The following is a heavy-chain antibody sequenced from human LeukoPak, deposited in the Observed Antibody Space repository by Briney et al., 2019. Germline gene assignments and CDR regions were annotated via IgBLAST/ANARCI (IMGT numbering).Heavy chain of an antibody. CDR2: ISYSGST. D-gene: IGHD5-12*01. CDR3: ASASSQWMDY. Sequence: SETLSLTCTVSGGSISSGDYYWNWIRQPPGKGLEWIGYISYSGSTYFNPSLRSRVTISVDTSENQFSLKLSSVTAADTAVYYCASASSQWMDYWGQGTLVTVSS. J-gene: IGHJ4*02. CDR1: GGSISSGDYY. V-gene: IGHV4-30-4*08.